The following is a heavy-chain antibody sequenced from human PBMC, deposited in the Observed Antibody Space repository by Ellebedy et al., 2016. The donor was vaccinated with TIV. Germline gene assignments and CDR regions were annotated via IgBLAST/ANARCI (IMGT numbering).Heavy chain of an antibody. J-gene: IGHJ4*02. CDR3: ARDRHLVVTAILDY. CDR2: IWYDGNNK. CDR1: GFIFSNYG. V-gene: IGHV3-33*01. D-gene: IGHD2-21*02. Sequence: GGSLRLXXAASGFIFSNYGMHWVRQAPGKGLEWVAVIWYDGNNKYYADSVKGRFTISRDNSKNTLYLQMNSLRAEDTAVYYCARDRHLVVTAILDYWGQGTLVTVSS.